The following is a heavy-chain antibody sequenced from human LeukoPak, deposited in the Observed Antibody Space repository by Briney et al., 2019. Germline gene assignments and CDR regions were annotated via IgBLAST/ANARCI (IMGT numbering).Heavy chain of an antibody. CDR3: ARPKGIFPDWYFDL. V-gene: IGHV3-48*01. J-gene: IGHJ2*01. CDR1: AFTFSSYT. CDR2: ISSSSST. Sequence: PGGSLRLSCAASAFTFSSYTMNWVRQAPGKGLEWVSYISSSSSTKYVDSVRGRFTISRDNAKNSLYMQMNSLRAEDTAVYDCARPKGIFPDWYFDLWGRGTLVTVSS.